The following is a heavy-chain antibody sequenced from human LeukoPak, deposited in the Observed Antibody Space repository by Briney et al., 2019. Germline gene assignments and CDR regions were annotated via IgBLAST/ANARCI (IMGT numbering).Heavy chain of an antibody. CDR1: GGTFSSYA. CDR3: AILRGGSYYSYYYYYMDV. CDR2: IIPIFGTA. J-gene: IGHJ6*03. Sequence: ASVKVSCKASGGTFSSYAISWVRQAPGQGLEWMGGIIPIFGTANYAQKFQGRVTITADKSTSTAYMELSSLRSEDTAVYYCAILRGGSYYSYYYYYMDVWGKGTTVTVSS. V-gene: IGHV1-69*06. D-gene: IGHD1-26*01.